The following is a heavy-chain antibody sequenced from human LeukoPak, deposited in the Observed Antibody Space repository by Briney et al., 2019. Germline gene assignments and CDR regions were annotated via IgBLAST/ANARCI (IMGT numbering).Heavy chain of an antibody. CDR1: GGSFSGYY. CDR2: INRSGST. J-gene: IGHJ4*02. V-gene: IGHV4-34*01. D-gene: IGHD6-6*01. Sequence: SETLSLTCAVYGGSFSGYYWSWIRQPPGKGLEWIGEINRSGSTNYNPSLKSRVTISVDTSKNQFSLKLSSVTAADTAVYYCARPRISARYFDYWGQGTLVTVSS. CDR3: ARPRISARYFDY.